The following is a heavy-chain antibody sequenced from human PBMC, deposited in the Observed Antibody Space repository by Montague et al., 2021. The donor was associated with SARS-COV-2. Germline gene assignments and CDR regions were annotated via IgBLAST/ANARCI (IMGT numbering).Heavy chain of an antibody. CDR2: IDWDDNK. CDR1: GFSLSTSGMC. V-gene: IGHV2-70*20. CDR3: ARSLYDILTGYYLPFDY. J-gene: IGHJ4*02. D-gene: IGHD3-9*01. Sequence: PELVKPTQTLTLTCTFSGFSLSTSGMCVSWVRQPLGKALEWLALIDWDDNKFYSTSLKTRLTISKDTSKNQVVLTMTNVDPVDTATYYCARSLYDILTGYYLPFDYWGQGTLVTVSS.